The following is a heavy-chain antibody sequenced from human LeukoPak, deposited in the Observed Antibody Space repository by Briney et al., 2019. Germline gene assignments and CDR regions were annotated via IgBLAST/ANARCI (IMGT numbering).Heavy chain of an antibody. CDR1: GGTFSSYA. CDR2: ISGSGGST. V-gene: IGHV3-23*01. J-gene: IGHJ4*02. CDR3: AKDLAAAATGFDY. Sequence: ASVKVSCKASGGTFSSYAMSWVRQAPGKGLEWVSAISGSGGSTYYADSVKGRFTISRDNSKNTLYLQMNSLRAEDTAVYYCAKDLAAAATGFDYWGQGTLVTVSS. D-gene: IGHD6-13*01.